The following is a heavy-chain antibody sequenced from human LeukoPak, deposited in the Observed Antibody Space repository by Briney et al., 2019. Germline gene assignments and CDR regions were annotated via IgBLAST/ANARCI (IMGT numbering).Heavy chain of an antibody. D-gene: IGHD2-2*03. CDR2: IYSSGST. CDR3: ARHGDCSSTSCRNYYYYYYMDV. CDR1: GGSISSYY. Sequence: SETLSLTCTVSGGSISSYYWSWIRQPPGKGLEWIGYIYSSGSTNYNPSLKSRVTISVDTSKNQFSLKLSSVTAADTAVYYCARHGDCSSTSCRNYYYYYYMDVWGKGTTVTVSS. J-gene: IGHJ6*03. V-gene: IGHV4-59*08.